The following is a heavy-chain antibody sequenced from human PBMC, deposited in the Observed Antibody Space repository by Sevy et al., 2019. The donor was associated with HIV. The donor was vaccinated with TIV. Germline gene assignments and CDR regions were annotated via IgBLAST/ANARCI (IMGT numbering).Heavy chain of an antibody. D-gene: IGHD3-10*01. CDR2: FDPEDGET. J-gene: IGHJ6*02. V-gene: IGHV1-24*01. CDR1: GYTLTELS. CDR3: ATERRVQYYYGSGNDYYYGMDV. Sequence: ASVKVSCKVSGYTLTELSMHWVRQAPGKGLEWMGGFDPEDGETIYAQKFQGRVTMTEDTSTDTAYMELRSLRSEDTAVYYCATERRVQYYYGSGNDYYYGMDVWGQGTTVTVSS.